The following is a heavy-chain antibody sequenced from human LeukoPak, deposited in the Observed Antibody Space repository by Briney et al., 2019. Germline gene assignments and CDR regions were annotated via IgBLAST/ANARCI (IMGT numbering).Heavy chain of an antibody. CDR2: ISGSGGST. D-gene: IGHD4-23*01. CDR3: AKANGGYFDY. CDR1: GFTFSSYA. J-gene: IGHJ4*02. V-gene: IGHV3-23*01. Sequence: GGSLRLSXAASGFTFSSYAMSWVRQSPGKGLEWVSAISGSGGSTYYADSVKGRFTISRDNSKNTLYLQMNSLRAEDTAVYYCAKANGGYFDYWGQGTLVTVSS.